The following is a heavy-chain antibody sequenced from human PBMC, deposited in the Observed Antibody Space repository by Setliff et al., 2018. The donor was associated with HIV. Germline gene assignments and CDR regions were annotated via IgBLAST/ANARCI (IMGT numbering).Heavy chain of an antibody. J-gene: IGHJ3*02. CDR1: GGSMSGYY. V-gene: IGHV4-4*07. CDR2: IYSSGST. Sequence: PSETLSLTCSVSGGSMSGYYWNWIRQPAGKGLEWIGRIYSSGSTNHNPSLKSRVTMSVDTSKNQFSLKLSSVTAADTAVYFCARGRASGSYFWVVVNTFDIWGQGTMVTVSS. D-gene: IGHD1-26*01. CDR3: ARGRASGSYFWVVVNTFDI.